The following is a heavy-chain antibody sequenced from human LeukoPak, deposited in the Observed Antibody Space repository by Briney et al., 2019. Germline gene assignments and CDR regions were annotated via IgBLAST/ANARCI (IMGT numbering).Heavy chain of an antibody. CDR3: ARATMGNYYYYYYMDV. D-gene: IGHD3-10*01. Sequence: PSETLSLTCTVSGGSISSGSYYWSWIRQPAGKGLEWIGRIYTSGSTNYNPSLNSRVTISVDTSKNQFSLKLSSVTAADTAVYYCARATMGNYYYYYYMDVWGKGTTVTVSS. CDR2: IYTSGST. V-gene: IGHV4-61*02. CDR1: GGSISSGSYY. J-gene: IGHJ6*03.